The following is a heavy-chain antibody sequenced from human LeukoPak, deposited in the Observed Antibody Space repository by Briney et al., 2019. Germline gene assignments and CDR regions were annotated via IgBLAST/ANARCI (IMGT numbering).Heavy chain of an antibody. D-gene: IGHD6-13*01. CDR1: GFTFSSYA. CDR3: ARTRLTAAGYPEFDY. CDR2: ISYDGSNK. J-gene: IGHJ4*02. V-gene: IGHV3-30-3*01. Sequence: PGRSLRLSCAASGFTFSSYAMHWVRQAPGKGLEWVAVISYDGSNKYYADSVKGRFTISRDNSKNTLYLQMNSLRAEDTAVYYCARTRLTAAGYPEFDYWGQGTLVTVSS.